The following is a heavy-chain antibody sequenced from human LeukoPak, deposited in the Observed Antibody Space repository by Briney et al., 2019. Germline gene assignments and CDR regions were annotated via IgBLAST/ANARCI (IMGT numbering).Heavy chain of an antibody. D-gene: IGHD3-10*01. J-gene: IGHJ4*02. CDR1: GFTFSSYG. CDR3: ARDKLVRGFDY. V-gene: IGHV3-7*03. Sequence: PGGSLRLSCAASGFTFSSYGMHWVRQAPGKGLEWVANIKQDGSEKYYVDSVKGRFTISRDNAKNSLYLQMNSLRAEDTAVYYCARDKLVRGFDYWGQGTLVTVSS. CDR2: IKQDGSEK.